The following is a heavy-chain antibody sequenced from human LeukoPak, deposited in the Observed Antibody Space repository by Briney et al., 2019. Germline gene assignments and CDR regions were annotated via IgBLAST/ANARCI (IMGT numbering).Heavy chain of an antibody. CDR1: GYTFTNYW. V-gene: IGHV5-51*01. CDR3: ARHRVHYYDSSGQTDDAFDI. CDR2: IYPGDSDT. J-gene: IGHJ3*02. Sequence: GESLKISCKGSGYTFTNYWIGWVRQMPGKGLEWMGIIYPGDSDTRYSPSFQGQVTISADRSISTAYLQWSSLKASDTAMYYCARHRVHYYDSSGQTDDAFDIWGQGTMVTVSS. D-gene: IGHD3-22*01.